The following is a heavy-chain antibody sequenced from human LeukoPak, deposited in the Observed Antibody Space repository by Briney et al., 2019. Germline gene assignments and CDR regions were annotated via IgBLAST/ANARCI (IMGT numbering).Heavy chain of an antibody. Sequence: ASVKVSCKASGYTFTSYGISWVRQAPRQGLEWMGWISAYNGNTNYAQKLQGRVTMTTDTSTSTAYMELRSLRSDDTAVYYCAREIRQFLEWYSDYWGQGTLVTVSS. CDR2: ISAYNGNT. D-gene: IGHD3-3*01. CDR1: GYTFTSYG. CDR3: AREIRQFLEWYSDY. V-gene: IGHV1-18*01. J-gene: IGHJ4*02.